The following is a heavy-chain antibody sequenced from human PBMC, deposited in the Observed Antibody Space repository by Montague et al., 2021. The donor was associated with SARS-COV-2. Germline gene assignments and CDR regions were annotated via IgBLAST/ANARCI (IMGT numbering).Heavy chain of an antibody. CDR1: FGSISTYY. Sequence: SETLSLTCTVSFGSISTYYWSWIRQPPGKGLEWIGFILYNGSTKYNPSLKRRVPISLDTSKNQFSLKLSSVTAADTAVYYCARQDAWAYCGDLCYRGWFDSWGQGTLVTVSS. D-gene: IGHD2-21*01. CDR3: ARQDAWAYCGDLCYRGWFDS. CDR2: ILYNGST. V-gene: IGHV4-59*01. J-gene: IGHJ5*01.